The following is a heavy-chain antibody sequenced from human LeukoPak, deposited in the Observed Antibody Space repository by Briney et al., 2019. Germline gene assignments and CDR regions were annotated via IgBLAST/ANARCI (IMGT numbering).Heavy chain of an antibody. Sequence: QSGGSLRLSCATSGFTFSSHWMHWLRQAPGKGMVWVSRINSDGSSTSYAESVKGRITISRDNAKNTLYLHMNSLKADDTAVYFCGREDKRYTDGDYWGQGTLVTVSS. CDR3: GREDKRYTDGDY. D-gene: IGHD5-18*01. CDR2: INSDGSST. V-gene: IGHV3-74*01. CDR1: GFTFSSHW. J-gene: IGHJ4*02.